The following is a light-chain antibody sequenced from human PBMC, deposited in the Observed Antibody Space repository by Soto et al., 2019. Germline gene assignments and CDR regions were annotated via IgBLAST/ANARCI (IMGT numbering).Light chain of an antibody. V-gene: IGKV1-5*01. CDR1: QSISSW. CDR2: DAS. J-gene: IGKJ2*01. CDR3: QQNNYYPYT. Sequence: EIQMTQSPSTLSASVGDRVTITCRASQSISSWLAWYQQKPGKAPNLLISDASRLESGVPSRFSGSGSGTEFTLTISSLQPGDFATYYYQQNNYYPYTFGQGTKLEIK.